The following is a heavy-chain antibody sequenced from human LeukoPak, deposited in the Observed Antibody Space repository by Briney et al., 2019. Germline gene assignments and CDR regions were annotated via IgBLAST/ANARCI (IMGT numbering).Heavy chain of an antibody. J-gene: IGHJ4*02. CDR2: IYYSGST. Sequence: SETLSLTCTVSGGSITSYYWSWIRQPPGKGLEWIGYIYYSGSTNYNPSLKSRVTLSVHTSKNQFSLKLSSVTAADTAVYYCARLRGCSGGSCYHPNFDSWGQGTLVTVSS. V-gene: IGHV4-59*08. D-gene: IGHD2-15*01. CDR1: GGSITSYY. CDR3: ARLRGCSGGSCYHPNFDS.